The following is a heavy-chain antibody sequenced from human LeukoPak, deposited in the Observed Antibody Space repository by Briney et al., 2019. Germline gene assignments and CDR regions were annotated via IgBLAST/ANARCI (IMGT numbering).Heavy chain of an antibody. Sequence: PGGSLRLSCAASGFTVRSNYMSWVRQAPGKGLEWVSVIYSGGSRYHADSMKGRFTISRDNSKNTLYLQMNSLRAEDTAVYYCAISSNWYNWHFDLWGRGTLVTVSS. D-gene: IGHD6-13*01. CDR3: AISSNWYNWHFDL. J-gene: IGHJ2*01. CDR2: IYSGGSR. CDR1: GFTVRSNY. V-gene: IGHV3-53*01.